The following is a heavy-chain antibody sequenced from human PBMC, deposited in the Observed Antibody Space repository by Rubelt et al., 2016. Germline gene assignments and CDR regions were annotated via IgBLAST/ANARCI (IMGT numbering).Heavy chain of an antibody. CDR2: IRSTSFGGTT. Sequence: KGLEWLGFIRSTSFGGTTAFAASVEGRFTISRHDSRRIAYLQMKSLKPEDTAVYYCARTGRNSGYYYYGLDVWGQGTTVTVSS. V-gene: IGHV3-49*02. D-gene: IGHD2/OR15-2a*01. CDR3: ARTGRNSGYYYYGLDV. J-gene: IGHJ6*02.